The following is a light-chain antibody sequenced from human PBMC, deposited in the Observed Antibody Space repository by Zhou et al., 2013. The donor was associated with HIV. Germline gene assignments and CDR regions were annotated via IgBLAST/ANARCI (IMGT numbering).Light chain of an antibody. CDR1: QSVDSSY. J-gene: IGKJ4*01. Sequence: VVMTQSPAFLSVSPGERVTLSCRASQSVDSSYLAWYQQKPGQAPRLLIYAASSRATGIPDRFSGSGSGTEFTLSIANLQSEDVAVYYCQQYNRWPPLTFGGGTQVEIK. CDR2: AAS. CDR3: QQYNRWPPLT. V-gene: IGKV3D-15*01.